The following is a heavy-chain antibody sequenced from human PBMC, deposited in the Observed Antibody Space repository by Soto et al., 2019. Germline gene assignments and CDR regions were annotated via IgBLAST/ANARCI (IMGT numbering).Heavy chain of an antibody. Sequence: SETLSLTCTVSGGSINNHYWSWIRQPPGKGLEWIGYIYYSGSTNYNPSLKSRVTISVDTSKNQFSLKLSSVTAADTAVYYCARQPTPMVRGVIITHPYFDYWGQGTLVTVSS. CDR1: GGSINNHY. D-gene: IGHD3-10*01. CDR3: ARQPTPMVRGVIITHPYFDY. CDR2: IYYSGST. V-gene: IGHV4-59*08. J-gene: IGHJ4*02.